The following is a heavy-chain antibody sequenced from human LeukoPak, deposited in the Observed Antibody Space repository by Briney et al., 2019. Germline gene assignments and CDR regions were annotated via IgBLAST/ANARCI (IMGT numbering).Heavy chain of an antibody. CDR1: GGSISSYY. CDR2: IYTSGST. V-gene: IGHV4-4*07. J-gene: IGHJ3*02. CDR3: AVKVIAAAGADAFDI. Sequence: SETLSLTCTVSGGSISSYYWSWIRQPAGKGLEWIGRIYTSGSTNYNPSLKSRVTMSVDTSKNQFSLKPSSVTAADTAVYYCAVKVIAAAGADAFDIWGQGTMVTVSS. D-gene: IGHD6-13*01.